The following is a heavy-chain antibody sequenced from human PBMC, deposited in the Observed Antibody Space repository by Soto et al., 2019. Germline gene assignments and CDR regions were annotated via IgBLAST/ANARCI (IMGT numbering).Heavy chain of an antibody. J-gene: IGHJ6*02. CDR3: ARSQGSSTSLEIYYYYYYGMDV. D-gene: IGHD2-2*01. Sequence: QVQLVQSGAEVKKPGSSVKVSCKASGGTFSSYAISWVRQAPGQGLEWMGGIIPISGTANYAQKFQGRVTITADESTSTVSMELSSLRSEDTAVYFCARSQGSSTSLEIYYYYYYGMDVWGRGTTVTVSS. V-gene: IGHV1-69*01. CDR1: GGTFSSYA. CDR2: IIPISGTA.